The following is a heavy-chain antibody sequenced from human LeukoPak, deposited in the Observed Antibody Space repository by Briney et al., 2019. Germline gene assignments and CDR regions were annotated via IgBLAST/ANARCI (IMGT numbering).Heavy chain of an antibody. CDR3: ARVQVVPAATQHFDY. CDR1: GGSISRYL. V-gene: IGHV4-4*07. Sequence: PSETLSLTCAVSGGSISRYLWSWIRQPAGKGLEWLGRIHTSGTTTYSPSFQSRITMSIDTSKKQISLRLSSVTAADTAVYYCARVQVVPAATQHFDYWGQGTLVTVSS. J-gene: IGHJ4*02. D-gene: IGHD2-2*01. CDR2: IHTSGTT.